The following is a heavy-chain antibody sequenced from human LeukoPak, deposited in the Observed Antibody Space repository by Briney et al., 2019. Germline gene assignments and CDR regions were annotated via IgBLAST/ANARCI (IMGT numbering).Heavy chain of an antibody. V-gene: IGHV1-18*01. CDR1: GYTFINYG. CDR3: ARDPSLAVAGIRLFDY. Sequence: ASVNVSCKTSGYTFINYGISWVRQAPGQGLEWMGWISGYNGNPRYAQKVQGRVTMTTDTSTNTAYMEVNSLRSDDTAIYYCARDPSLAVAGIRLFDYCGQPTRVIVS. CDR2: ISGYNGNP. D-gene: IGHD6-19*01. J-gene: IGHJ4*02.